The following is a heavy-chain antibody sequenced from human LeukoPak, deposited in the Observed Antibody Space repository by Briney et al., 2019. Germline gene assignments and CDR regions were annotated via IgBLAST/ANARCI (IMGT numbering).Heavy chain of an antibody. CDR1: GFTFSSYS. CDR2: ISSSSSYI. J-gene: IGHJ5*02. V-gene: IGHV3-21*01. Sequence: PGGSLRLSCAASGFTFSSYSMNWVRQAPGKGLEWVSSISSSSSYIYYADSVKGRFTISRDNAKNSLYLQMNSLRAEDTAVYYCASGHIVATPNWFGPWGQGTLVTVSS. CDR3: ASGHIVATPNWFGP. D-gene: IGHD5-12*01.